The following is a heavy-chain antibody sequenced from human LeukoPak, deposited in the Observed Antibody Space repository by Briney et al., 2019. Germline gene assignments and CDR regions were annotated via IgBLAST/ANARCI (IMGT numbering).Heavy chain of an antibody. D-gene: IGHD1-26*01. CDR2: VSNEGDQK. CDR3: VQDPKIVGETLGDY. CDR1: GFTFSSYG. J-gene: IGHJ4*02. V-gene: IGHV3-30*18. Sequence: GRSLRLSCAASGFTFSSYGMHWVRQAPGRGLEWVAVVSNEGDQKFYAASVKGRFTISRDNSKNTLFLQMNSLRLEDTARYYCVQDPKIVGETLGDYWGQGTLVIVS.